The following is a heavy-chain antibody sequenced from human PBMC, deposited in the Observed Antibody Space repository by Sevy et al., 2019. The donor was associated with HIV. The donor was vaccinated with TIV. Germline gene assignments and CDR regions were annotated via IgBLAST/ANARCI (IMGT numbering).Heavy chain of an antibody. Sequence: GGSLRLSCAASGFTFSNAWMSWVRQAPGKGLEWVGRIKSKTDGGTTDYAEPVKGRFTISRDDSKNTLYLQMNSLKTEDTAVYYCTGLEGGSSWSYFDYWGQGTLVTVSS. J-gene: IGHJ4*02. CDR3: TGLEGGSSWSYFDY. D-gene: IGHD6-13*01. CDR2: IKSKTDGGTT. V-gene: IGHV3-15*01. CDR1: GFTFSNAW.